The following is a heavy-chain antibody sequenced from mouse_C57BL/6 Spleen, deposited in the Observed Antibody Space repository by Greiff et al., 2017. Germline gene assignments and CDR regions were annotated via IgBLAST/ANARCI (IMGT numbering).Heavy chain of an antibody. Sequence: EVKLMESGGGLVKPGGSLKLSCAASGFTFSSYAMSWVRQTPEKRREWVATISDGGSYTYYPDNVKGRFTISRDNAKNNLYLQMSHLKAEDTAMYYCARAGGIYYDYDDGRYFDVWGTGTTVTVSS. D-gene: IGHD2-4*01. J-gene: IGHJ1*03. V-gene: IGHV5-4*03. CDR2: ISDGGSYT. CDR1: GFTFSSYA. CDR3: ARAGGIYYDYDDGRYFDV.